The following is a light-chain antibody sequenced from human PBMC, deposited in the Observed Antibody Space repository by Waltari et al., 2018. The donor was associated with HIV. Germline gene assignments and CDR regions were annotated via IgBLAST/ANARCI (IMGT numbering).Light chain of an antibody. CDR1: HDTAGYQG. CDR2: RKS. V-gene: IGLV10-54*01. CDR3: AAWDASLNSWV. J-gene: IGLJ3*02. Sequence: QARPTHPPSLSADFGQTATFTCTGNHDTAGYQGGVPLKHHRVPHPKVIFYRKSVRPPGIPMRVSASASADAASRTIAGLLAEDEADYYCAAWDASLNSWVFGGGTQLTVL.